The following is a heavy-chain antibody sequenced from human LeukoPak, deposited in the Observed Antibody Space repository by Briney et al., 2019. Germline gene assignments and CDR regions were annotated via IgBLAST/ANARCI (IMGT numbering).Heavy chain of an antibody. CDR1: GGSFSGYY. D-gene: IGHD3-9*01. CDR2: INHSGST. J-gene: IGHJ3*02. CDR3: ARGARYFDWLLYNAFDI. V-gene: IGHV4-34*01. Sequence: PSETLSLTCAVYGGSFSGYYWSWIRQPPGKGLEWIGEINHSGSTNYNPSPKSRVTISVDTSKNQFSLKLSSVTAADTAVYYCARGARYFDWLLYNAFDIWGQGTMVTVSS.